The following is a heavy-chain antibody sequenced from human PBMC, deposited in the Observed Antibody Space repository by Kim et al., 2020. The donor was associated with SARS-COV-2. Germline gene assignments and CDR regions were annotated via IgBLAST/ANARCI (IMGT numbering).Heavy chain of an antibody. CDR2: IYSGGSST. J-gene: IGHJ5*02. D-gene: IGHD6-13*01. CDR3: AKATDHSSSWPNWFDP. Sequence: GGSLRLSCAASGFTFSSYAMSWVRQAPVKGLEWVSVIYSGGSSTYYADSVKGRFTISRDNSKNTLYLQMNSLRAEDTAVYYCAKATDHSSSWPNWFDPWGQGTLVTVSS. CDR1: GFTFSSYA. V-gene: IGHV3-23*03.